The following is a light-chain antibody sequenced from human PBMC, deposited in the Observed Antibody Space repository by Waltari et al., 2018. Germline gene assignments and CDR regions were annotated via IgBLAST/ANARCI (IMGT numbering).Light chain of an antibody. CDR3: QQYGNSPWT. Sequence: DIVLTQSPGTLSLSPGERATLSCRASQSVSSSYLAWYHQKPGQAPRLLIYGASSGATGIPDRFSGSGSGTDFTLTISRLEPEDFGVYHCQQYGNSPWTFGQGTKVEIK. CDR1: QSVSSSY. J-gene: IGKJ1*01. V-gene: IGKV3-20*01. CDR2: GAS.